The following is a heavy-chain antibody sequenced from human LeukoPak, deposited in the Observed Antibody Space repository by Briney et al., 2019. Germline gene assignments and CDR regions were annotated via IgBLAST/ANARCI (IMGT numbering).Heavy chain of an antibody. J-gene: IGHJ4*02. CDR3: ARGVYIAAAQYGY. V-gene: IGHV4-59*01. Sequence: SETLSLTCTVSGGSISSYYWSWIRQPPGKGLEWIGYIYYSGTTNYNPSLKSRVTISVDTSKNQFSLKLSSVTAADTAVYYCARGVYIAAAQYGYWGQGSLVTVSS. CDR1: GGSISSYY. CDR2: IYYSGTT. D-gene: IGHD6-13*01.